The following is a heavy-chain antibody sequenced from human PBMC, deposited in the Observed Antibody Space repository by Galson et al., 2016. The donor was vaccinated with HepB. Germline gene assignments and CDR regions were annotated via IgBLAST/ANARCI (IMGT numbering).Heavy chain of an antibody. V-gene: IGHV2-5*02. CDR2: IHWDDDK. CDR1: GFSLSTTGVG. CDR3: ARRYDSTIDY. J-gene: IGHJ4*02. Sequence: PALVKPTQTLTLTCTFSGFSLSTTGVGVGWIRKPSGKPLEWLALIHWDDDKRYSPSMKSRLTITKDTSENQVDLTMTNMDPVDTGTYYCARRYDSTIDYWGQGTLVTVSS. D-gene: IGHD3-22*01.